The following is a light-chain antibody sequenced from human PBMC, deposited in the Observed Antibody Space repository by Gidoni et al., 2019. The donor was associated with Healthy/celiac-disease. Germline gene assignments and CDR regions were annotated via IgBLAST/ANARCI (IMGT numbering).Light chain of an antibody. CDR1: QSVSSN. CDR3: QQYNNWPPIT. V-gene: IGKV3-15*01. J-gene: IGKJ5*01. Sequence: EIVITQSPATLSVSPGERATLPCRASQSVSSNLDWYQQKPGQAPRLLIYGASTRATGIPARFSGSGSGTEFTLTISSLQSEDFAVYYCQQYNNWPPITFGQGTRLEIK. CDR2: GAS.